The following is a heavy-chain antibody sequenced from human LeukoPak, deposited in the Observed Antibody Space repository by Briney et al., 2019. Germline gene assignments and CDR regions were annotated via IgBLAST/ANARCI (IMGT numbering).Heavy chain of an antibody. J-gene: IGHJ4*02. D-gene: IGHD4-17*01. CDR2: ISWNSGSI. V-gene: IGHV3-9*01. CDR1: GFTFDDYA. CDR3: AKDRRYGDYSFDY. Sequence: SRSLRLSCAASGFTFDDYAMHWVRQAPGKGLEWVSGISWNSGSIGYADSVKGRFTISRDNAKNSLYLQMNSLRAEDTALYYCAKDRRYGDYSFDYWGQGTLVTVSS.